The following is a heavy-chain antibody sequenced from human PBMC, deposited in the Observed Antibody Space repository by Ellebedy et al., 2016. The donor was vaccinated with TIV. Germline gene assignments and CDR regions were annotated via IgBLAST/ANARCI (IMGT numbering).Heavy chain of an antibody. CDR3: ARDRDGVFDD. J-gene: IGHJ4*02. Sequence: PGGSLRLSCAASGFTFSDHPMHWVRQAPGKGLAWVALILYDGTNKFYADSVKGRFTVSRDNAKTTLYLQMNSLRAEDKAVYYCARDRDGVFDDWGQGTLVTVSS. V-gene: IGHV3-30-3*01. D-gene: IGHD3-10*01. CDR2: ILYDGTNK. CDR1: GFTFSDHP.